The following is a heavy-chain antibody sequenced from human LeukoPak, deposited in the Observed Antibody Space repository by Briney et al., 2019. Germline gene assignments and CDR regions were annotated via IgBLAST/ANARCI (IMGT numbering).Heavy chain of an antibody. CDR3: ASRWGDYLGYYFDY. CDR1: GFTFSSYW. CDR2: INQGGSEK. D-gene: IGHD4-17*01. J-gene: IGHJ4*02. Sequence: PGGSLRLSCSASGFTFSSYWMTWVRQAPGKGLEWVANINQGGSEKYYVDSVKGRFTISRDNAKNSLYLQMNSLRAEDTAVYYCASRWGDYLGYYFDYWGQGTLVTVSS. V-gene: IGHV3-7*01.